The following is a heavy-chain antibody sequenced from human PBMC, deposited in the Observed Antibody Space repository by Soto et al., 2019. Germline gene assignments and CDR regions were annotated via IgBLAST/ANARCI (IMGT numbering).Heavy chain of an antibody. D-gene: IGHD2-15*01. J-gene: IGHJ3*02. CDR1: GFIVSDTY. CDR2: ISNRGDT. CDR3: AREPRYCCGGSCSITGDAYDI. Sequence: PGGSLRLSCTASGFIVSDTYVNWVRQAPGKGLEWVSVISNRGDTHYADSVRGRFSLSRDISDNTLHLQMNNLRVEDTAVYYCAREPRYCCGGSCSITGDAYDIRGQRTTVTGSS. V-gene: IGHV3-66*01.